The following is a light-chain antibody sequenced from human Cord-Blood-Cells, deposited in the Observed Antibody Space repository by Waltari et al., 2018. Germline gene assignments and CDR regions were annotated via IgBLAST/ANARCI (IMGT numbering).Light chain of an antibody. V-gene: IGLV2-8*01. J-gene: IGLJ2*01. Sequence: QSALTQPPSASGSPGQSVTISCTGTSSDVGGSNYVSWYQQHPGKAPKLTIYEVSKRPSGVPDRFSCAKSGNMASLTVSGLQAEDEADYYCSSYAGSNNLVFGGGTKLTVL. CDR3: SSYAGSNNLV. CDR2: EVS. CDR1: SSDVGGSNY.